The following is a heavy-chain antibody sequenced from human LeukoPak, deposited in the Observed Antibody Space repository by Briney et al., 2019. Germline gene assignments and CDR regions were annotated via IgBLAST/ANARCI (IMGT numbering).Heavy chain of an antibody. J-gene: IGHJ6*02. CDR2: INPSGGST. V-gene: IGHV1-46*01. D-gene: IGHD2-2*01. CDR1: GYTFTSYY. CDR3: ARDTDVVVPAAYYYYYYGMDV. Sequence: ASVKVSCKASGYTFTSYYMHWVRQAPGQGLERMGIINPSGGSTSYAQKFQGRVTMTRDTSTSTVYMELSSLRSEDTAVYYCARDTDVVVPAAYYYYYYGMDVWGQGTTVTVSS.